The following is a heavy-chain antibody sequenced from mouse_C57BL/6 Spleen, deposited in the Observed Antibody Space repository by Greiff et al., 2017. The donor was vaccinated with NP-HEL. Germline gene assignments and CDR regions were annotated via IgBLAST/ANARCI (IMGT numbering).Heavy chain of an antibody. CDR1: GYTFTSYW. J-gene: IGHJ2*01. D-gene: IGHD1-1*01. CDR2: IDPSDSYT. Sequence: VQLQQPGAELVMPGASVKLSCKASGYTFTSYWMHWVKQRPGQGLEWIGEIDPSDSYTNYNQKFKGKSTLTVDKSSSTAYMQLSSLTSEDSAVYYCAREGFYYYGSSYDYFDYWGQGTTLTVSS. V-gene: IGHV1-69*01. CDR3: AREGFYYYGSSYDYFDY.